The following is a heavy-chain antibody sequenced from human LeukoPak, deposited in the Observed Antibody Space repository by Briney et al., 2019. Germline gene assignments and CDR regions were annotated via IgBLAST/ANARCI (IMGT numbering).Heavy chain of an antibody. CDR3: ARGRGSLTY. J-gene: IGHJ4*02. Sequence: PSETLSLTCTVSGVSISLHYWSWIRQPPGKGLEWIGYFYDTRSPKYNPSLERRVTISVDMSRNQFSLNLTSVTAADTAVYYCARGRGSLTYWGQGTLATVSS. V-gene: IGHV4-59*11. D-gene: IGHD3-10*01. CDR1: GVSISLHY. CDR2: FYDTRSP.